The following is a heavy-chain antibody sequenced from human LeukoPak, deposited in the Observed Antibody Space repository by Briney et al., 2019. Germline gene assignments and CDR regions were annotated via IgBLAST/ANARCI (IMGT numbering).Heavy chain of an antibody. D-gene: IGHD3-10*01. V-gene: IGHV3-23*01. CDR3: ANPRWFGEVSGIDY. J-gene: IGHJ4*02. CDR1: GFTFSSYA. Sequence: GGSLRLSCAASGFTFSSYAMSWVRQAPGKGLEGVSGISGSGASTYYADSVKGRFTISRDNSKNTLYLQMSSLRAEDTAVYYCANPRWFGEVSGIDYWGQGTLVAVSS. CDR2: ISGSGAST.